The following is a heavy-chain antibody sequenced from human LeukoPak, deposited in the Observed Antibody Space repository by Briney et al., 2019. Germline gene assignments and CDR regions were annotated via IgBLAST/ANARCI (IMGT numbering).Heavy chain of an antibody. CDR2: ISYDGSNK. Sequence: GGSLRLSCAASGFTFSSYAMHWVRQAPGKGLEWVAVISYDGSNKYYADSVKGRFTISRDNSKNTLYLQMNSLRAEDTAVYYCAREGERGEYRRYFDYWGQGTLVTVSS. CDR3: AREGERGEYRRYFDY. D-gene: IGHD3-16*01. CDR1: GFTFSSYA. V-gene: IGHV3-30-3*01. J-gene: IGHJ4*02.